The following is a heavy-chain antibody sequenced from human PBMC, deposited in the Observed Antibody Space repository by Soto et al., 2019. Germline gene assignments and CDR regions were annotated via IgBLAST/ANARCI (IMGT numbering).Heavy chain of an antibody. V-gene: IGHV4-39*01. CDR1: GGSISSSSYY. D-gene: IGHD3-3*01. CDR3: ARQQYYDFWSGYYQPIDY. J-gene: IGHJ4*02. CDR2: IYYSGST. Sequence: SETLSLTCTVSGGSISSSSYYWAWIRQPPGKGLEWIGSIYYSGSTYYNPSLKSRVTISVDTSKNQFSLKLSSVTAADTAVYYCARQQYYDFWSGYYQPIDYWGQGTLVTVSS.